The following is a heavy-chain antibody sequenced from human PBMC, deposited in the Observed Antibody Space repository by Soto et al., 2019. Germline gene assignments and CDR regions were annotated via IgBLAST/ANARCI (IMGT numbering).Heavy chain of an antibody. CDR3: AKKPEELRQWLVGGSYFDY. V-gene: IGHV3-23*01. J-gene: IGHJ4*02. CDR2: ISGSGGST. CDR1: GFTFSSYA. D-gene: IGHD6-19*01. Sequence: PGGSLRLSCAASGFTFSSYAMSWVRQAPGKGLEWVSAISGSGGSTYYADSVKGRFTISRDNSKNTLYLQMNSLRAEDTAVYYCAKKPEELRQWLVGGSYFDYWGQGTLVTVSS.